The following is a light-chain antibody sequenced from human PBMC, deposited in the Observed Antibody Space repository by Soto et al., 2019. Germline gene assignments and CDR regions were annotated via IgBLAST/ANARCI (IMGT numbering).Light chain of an antibody. CDR3: QTYDSSLDAWV. Sequence: QSVLTQPPSVSGATGQRVTISCTGGRSNIGTGYSVHWYQQLPGTAPKLLVYGDSRPPGVPDRFSGAKSGISASLAITGLQAGDEASYYCQTYDSSLDAWVFGGGTKLTVL. CDR1: RSNIGTGYS. CDR2: GDS. V-gene: IGLV1-40*01. J-gene: IGLJ3*02.